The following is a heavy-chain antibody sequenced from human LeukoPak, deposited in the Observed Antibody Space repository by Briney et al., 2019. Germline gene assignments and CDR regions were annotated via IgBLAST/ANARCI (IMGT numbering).Heavy chain of an antibody. CDR1: SGSIGTYY. J-gene: IGHJ4*02. Sequence: PSETLSLTCTVSSGSIGTYYWSWIRQPPGKGLEWIGYIHYSGSTNYNPSLKSRVTMSVDRSKNQFSLRLTSVTAADTAVYYCARGRRYWGQGTLVTVSS. V-gene: IGHV4-59*12. CDR2: IHYSGST. CDR3: ARGRRY. D-gene: IGHD1-14*01.